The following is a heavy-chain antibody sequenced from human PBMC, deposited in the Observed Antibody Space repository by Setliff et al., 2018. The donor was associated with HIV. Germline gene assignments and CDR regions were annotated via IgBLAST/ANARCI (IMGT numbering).Heavy chain of an antibody. Sequence: SVKVSCKASGGTFSDSAINWVRQAPGQGLEWMRRIIPVFGTANYAPKFPDRVTITADKSTSTAYLELSSLRSDDTAVYYCAKEVATTYYYRYMDVWGTG. V-gene: IGHV1-69*06. CDR2: IIPVFGTA. CDR3: AKEVATTYYYRYMDV. CDR1: GGTFSDSA. D-gene: IGHD5-12*01. J-gene: IGHJ6*03.